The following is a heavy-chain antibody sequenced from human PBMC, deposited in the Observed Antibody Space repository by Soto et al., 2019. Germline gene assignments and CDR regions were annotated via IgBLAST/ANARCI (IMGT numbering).Heavy chain of an antibody. Sequence: ASVKVSCKTSGYTFNDYYLHWIRQAPGQGLEWMGSINPNSGDTDYAQRFQGRVTMTRDTSITTVYMDLSRLTSDDTAIYYCARRSFSSGTDYFDYWGQGTLVTVYS. J-gene: IGHJ4*02. CDR2: INPNSGDT. CDR1: GYTFNDYY. CDR3: ARRSFSSGTDYFDY. V-gene: IGHV1-2*02. D-gene: IGHD3-22*01.